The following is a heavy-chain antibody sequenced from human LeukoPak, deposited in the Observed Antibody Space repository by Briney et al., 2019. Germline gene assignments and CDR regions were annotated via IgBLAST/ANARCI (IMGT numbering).Heavy chain of an antibody. J-gene: IGHJ4*02. D-gene: IGHD3-3*01. CDR2: IYYSGST. CDR1: GGSISSYY. V-gene: IGHV4-59*01. CDR3: ARQKDVVEYFDY. Sequence: SETLPLTCTVSGGSISSYYWSWIRQPPGKGLEWIGYIYYSGSTNYNPSLKRRVTISVDTSKSQFSLKLSSVTAADTAVYYCARQKDVVEYFDYWGQGTLVTVSS.